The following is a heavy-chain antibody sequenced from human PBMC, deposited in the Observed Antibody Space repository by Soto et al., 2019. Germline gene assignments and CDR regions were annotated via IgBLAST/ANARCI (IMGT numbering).Heavy chain of an antibody. CDR2: ISSSSSYI. V-gene: IGHV3-21*01. Sequence: GGSLRLPCAASGFTFSSYSMNWVRQAPGKGLEWVSSISSSSSYIYYADSVKGRFTISRDNAKNSLYLQMNSLRAEDTAVYYCARDSAQTGDPPNDAFDIWGQGTMVTVSS. D-gene: IGHD7-27*01. CDR3: ARDSAQTGDPPNDAFDI. J-gene: IGHJ3*02. CDR1: GFTFSSYS.